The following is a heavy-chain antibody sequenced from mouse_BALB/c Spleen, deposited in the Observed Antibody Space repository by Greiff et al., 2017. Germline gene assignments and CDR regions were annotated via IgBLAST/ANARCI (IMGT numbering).Heavy chain of an antibody. V-gene: IGHV5-4*02. CDR3: ARGEDYGNFFDY. CDR2: ISDGGSYT. Sequence: EVKLVESGGGLVKPGGSLKLSCAASGFTFSDYYMYWVRQTPEKRLEWVATISDGGSYTYYPDSVKGRFTISRDNAKNNLYLQMSSLKSEDTAMYYCARGEDYGNFFDYWGQGTNLTVSS. D-gene: IGHD2-1*01. CDR1: GFTFSDYY. J-gene: IGHJ2*01.